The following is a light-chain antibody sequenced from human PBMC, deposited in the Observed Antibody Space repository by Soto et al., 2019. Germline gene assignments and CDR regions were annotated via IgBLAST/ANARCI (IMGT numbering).Light chain of an antibody. CDR1: QGISND. V-gene: IGKV1-27*01. J-gene: IGKJ1*01. Sequence: DIQMTQSPSSLSASIGDRVTISCRASQGISNDLAWYQQKPGKVPYLLIYAASTSHSGVPSRFSGSGSGTDFTLTISSLQPEDVATYYCQNYNSAPRTFGQGTKVDIK. CDR2: AAS. CDR3: QNYNSAPRT.